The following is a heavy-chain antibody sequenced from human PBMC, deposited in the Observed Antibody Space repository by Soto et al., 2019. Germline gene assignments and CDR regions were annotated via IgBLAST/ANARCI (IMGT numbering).Heavy chain of an antibody. CDR1: GYTFTSYY. CDR2: INPSGGST. D-gene: IGHD6-13*01. V-gene: IGHV1-46*01. Sequence: ASVKVSCKASGYTFTSYYMHWVRQAPGEGLEWMGIINPSGGSTSYAQKFQGRVTMTRDTSTSTVYMELSSLRSEDTAVYYCARERVVSIAAAAYDYGMDVRGQGTTVTVSS. CDR3: ARERVVSIAAAAYDYGMDV. J-gene: IGHJ6*02.